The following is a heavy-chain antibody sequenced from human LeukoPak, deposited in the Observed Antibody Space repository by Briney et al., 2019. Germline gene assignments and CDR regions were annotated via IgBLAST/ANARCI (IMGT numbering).Heavy chain of an antibody. CDR3: ARDAGGYSYGYSIYYYYYYMDV. V-gene: IGHV3-23*01. Sequence: AGGFLRLSCVASGFTFINYAMIWVRQAPGKGLEWASGITYSGAATNYADSVKGRFTISRDNAKNSLYLQMNSLRAEDTAVYYCARDAGGYSYGYSIYYYYYYMDVWGKGTTVTVSS. J-gene: IGHJ6*03. CDR1: GFTFINYA. D-gene: IGHD5-18*01. CDR2: ITYSGAAT.